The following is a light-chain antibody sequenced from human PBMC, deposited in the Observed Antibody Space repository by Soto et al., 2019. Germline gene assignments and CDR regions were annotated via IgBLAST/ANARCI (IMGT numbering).Light chain of an antibody. Sequence: QSVLTQPPSASGTPGQRVTISCSGSSSNIGSNYVYWYHQLPGTAPKLVIFEVSNRPSGVSHRFSGSKSGNTASLTISGLQTEDEADYYCLSYTITSILVFGGGTKLTVL. CDR1: SSNIGSNY. J-gene: IGLJ3*02. CDR3: LSYTITSILV. V-gene: IGLV1-47*01. CDR2: EVS.